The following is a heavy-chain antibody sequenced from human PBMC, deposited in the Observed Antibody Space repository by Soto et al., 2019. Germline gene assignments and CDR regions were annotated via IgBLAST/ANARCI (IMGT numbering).Heavy chain of an antibody. D-gene: IGHD3-3*01. CDR2: IIPIFGTA. Sequence: SVNVSCKASGGTFSSYAISWVRQAPGQGLEWMGGIIPIFGTANYAQKFQGRVTITADESTSTAYMELSSLRSEDTAVYYCARYDFWSGYYDNWFDPWGQGTPVTVSS. CDR1: GGTFSSYA. J-gene: IGHJ5*02. V-gene: IGHV1-69*13. CDR3: ARYDFWSGYYDNWFDP.